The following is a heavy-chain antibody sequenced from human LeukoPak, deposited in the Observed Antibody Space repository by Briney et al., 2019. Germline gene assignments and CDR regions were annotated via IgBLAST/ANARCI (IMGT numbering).Heavy chain of an antibody. J-gene: IGHJ3*02. CDR2: INHSGST. Sequence: SETLSLTCAVYGGSFSGYYWSWIRQPPGKGLEWIGEINHSGSTNYNPSLESRVTISVDTSKNQFSLKLSSVTAADTAVYYCARDLVVVVAATTVAFDIWGQGTMVTVSS. V-gene: IGHV4-34*01. CDR3: ARDLVVVVAATTVAFDI. D-gene: IGHD2-15*01. CDR1: GGSFSGYY.